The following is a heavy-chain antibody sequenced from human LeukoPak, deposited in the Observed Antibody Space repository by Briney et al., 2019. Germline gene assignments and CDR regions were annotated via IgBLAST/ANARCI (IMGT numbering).Heavy chain of an antibody. V-gene: IGHV1-46*01. CDR2: INPSGGST. CDR1: GYTFTSYY. D-gene: IGHD4-17*01. Sequence: ASVKVSCKASGYTFTSYYMHWVRQAPGQGLEWMGIINPSGGSTSYAQKFQGRITMTRDTSISTAYMELTRLRSDDTAVYYCARKGEDYGDYDYWGQGTLVTVSS. J-gene: IGHJ4*02. CDR3: ARKGEDYGDYDY.